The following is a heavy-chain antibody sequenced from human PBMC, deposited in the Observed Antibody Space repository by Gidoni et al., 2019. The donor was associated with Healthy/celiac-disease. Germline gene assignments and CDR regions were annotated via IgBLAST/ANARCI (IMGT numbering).Heavy chain of an antibody. D-gene: IGHD2-21*02. V-gene: IGHV3-15*07. CDR3: TTVFRGVTGLYYFDY. CDR2: IKSKTYGSTT. J-gene: IGHJ4*02. Sequence: EVQLVEYGGGLVQPGGSLRLSCAATGVTVSNAWMNWVSQAPGKGLEWVGRIKSKTYGSTTDYAAPVKGIFTISRDDSKNTLYLQMNSLKTEDTAVYYCTTVFRGVTGLYYFDYCGQGTLVTVSS. CDR1: GVTVSNAW.